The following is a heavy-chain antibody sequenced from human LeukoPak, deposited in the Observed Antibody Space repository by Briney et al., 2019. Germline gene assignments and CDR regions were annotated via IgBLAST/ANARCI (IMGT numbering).Heavy chain of an antibody. Sequence: GGSLRLSCAASGFTFSSYAMSWVRQAPGKGLEWVSAISGSGGSTFYADSVEGRFTISRDNSKNTLYLQMNSLRAEDTAVYYCAKSGQQLVGFFDYWGQGTLVTVSS. V-gene: IGHV3-23*01. CDR3: AKSGQQLVGFFDY. CDR2: ISGSGGST. D-gene: IGHD6-13*01. J-gene: IGHJ4*02. CDR1: GFTFSSYA.